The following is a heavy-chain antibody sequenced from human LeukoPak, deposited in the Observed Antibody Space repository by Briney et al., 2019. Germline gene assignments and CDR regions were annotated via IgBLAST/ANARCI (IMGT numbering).Heavy chain of an antibody. V-gene: IGHV4-59*01. D-gene: IGHD3-10*01. J-gene: IGHJ4*02. Sequence: SETLSVTCTVSGGSLSSYYWSWIPQPPGKGLEWIGYIYYSGSTNYNPSLKSRVTISVDTSKNQFYLKLSSVTAADTAVYYCARGLITMARGTPSYYFDYWGQGTLVTVSS. CDR2: IYYSGST. CDR3: ARGLITMARGTPSYYFDY. CDR1: GGSLSSYY.